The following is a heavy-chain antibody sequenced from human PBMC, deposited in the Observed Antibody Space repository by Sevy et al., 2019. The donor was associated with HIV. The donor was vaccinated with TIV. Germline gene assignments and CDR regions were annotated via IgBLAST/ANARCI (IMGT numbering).Heavy chain of an antibody. J-gene: IGHJ3*02. Sequence: SETLSLTCTVSGGSISGYYWSWIRQSPGKGLEWIGYIYDSGHTNYNPSLKSRVTISVDTSKNQFSLKLNSVTAADTAVYYCAREKGTVTILSAFDIWGQGTRVTVSS. CDR1: GGSISGYY. D-gene: IGHD4-17*01. V-gene: IGHV4-59*01. CDR3: AREKGTVTILSAFDI. CDR2: IYDSGHT.